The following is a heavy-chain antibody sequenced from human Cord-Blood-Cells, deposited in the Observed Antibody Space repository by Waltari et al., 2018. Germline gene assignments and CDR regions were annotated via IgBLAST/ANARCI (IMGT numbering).Heavy chain of an antibody. CDR2: ISYDGSNK. J-gene: IGHJ4*02. CDR3: ARDLLDTPTVTNVY. CDR1: GLTFSTYA. Sequence: QVQLVESGGGVVQPGRSLRLSCAASGLTFSTYALHWVRQAPGKGLEWVAVISYDGSNKYYADSVKGRFTISRDNSKNTLYLQMNSLRAEDTAVYYCARDLLDTPTVTNVYWGQGTLVTVSS. D-gene: IGHD4-4*01. V-gene: IGHV3-30-3*01.